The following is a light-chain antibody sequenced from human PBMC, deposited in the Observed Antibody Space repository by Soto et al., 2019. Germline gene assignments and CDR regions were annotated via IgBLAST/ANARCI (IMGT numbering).Light chain of an antibody. J-gene: IGLJ1*01. CDR1: SGDVGGYNH. V-gene: IGLV2-14*03. Sequence: QSVLTQPASVSGSPGQSITISCTGTSGDVGGYNHVSWYQQHPGKAPKLLIYDVSNRPSGVSNRYSASKSGNTASLTISGLQAEDEADYYCESFATTFYVFGTGTKVTVL. CDR3: ESFATTFYV. CDR2: DVS.